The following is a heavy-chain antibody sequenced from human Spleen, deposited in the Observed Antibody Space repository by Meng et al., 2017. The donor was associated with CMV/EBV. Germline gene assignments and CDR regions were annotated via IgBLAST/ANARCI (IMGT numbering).Heavy chain of an antibody. J-gene: IGHJ4*02. CDR2: IYSGGST. Sequence: GESLKISCAASGFTVSSNYMSWVRQAPGKGLEWVSVIYSGGSTYYADSVKGRFTISRDNSKNTLYLQMNSLRAEDTAVYYCARTGYSYGSYYDYWGQGTLVTVSS. D-gene: IGHD5-18*01. CDR1: GFTVSSNY. V-gene: IGHV3-66*02. CDR3: ARTGYSYGSYYDY.